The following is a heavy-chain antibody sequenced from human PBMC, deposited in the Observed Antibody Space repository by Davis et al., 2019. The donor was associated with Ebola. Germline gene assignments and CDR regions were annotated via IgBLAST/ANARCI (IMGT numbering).Heavy chain of an antibody. CDR1: GFSFSSYG. J-gene: IGHJ6*02. CDR2: IRYDGSNK. D-gene: IGHD1-26*01. Sequence: GESLKISCAASGFSFSSYGMHWVRQAPGKGLEWVAFIRYDGSNKYHADSVKGRFTISRDNSKNTLYLQMNSLRAEDTAVYYCATSPHNSGSYYQGYYYYGMDVWGQGTTVTVSS. CDR3: ATSPHNSGSYYQGYYYYGMDV. V-gene: IGHV3-30*02.